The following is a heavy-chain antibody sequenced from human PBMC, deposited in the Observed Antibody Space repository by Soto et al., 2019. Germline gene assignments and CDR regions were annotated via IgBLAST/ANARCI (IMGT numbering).Heavy chain of an antibody. D-gene: IGHD6-19*01. CDR1: GFTFSSFE. V-gene: IGHV3-48*03. CDR3: ARAPGYSTGWYSDY. Sequence: GGSLRLSCAASGFTFSSFEMNWVRQAPGKGLEWLSYISSSADTIYYADSVRGRFTTSRDNAKNSLSLQMNSLRGEDTAIYYCARAPGYSTGWYSDYWGQGTLVTVSS. CDR2: ISSSADTI. J-gene: IGHJ4*02.